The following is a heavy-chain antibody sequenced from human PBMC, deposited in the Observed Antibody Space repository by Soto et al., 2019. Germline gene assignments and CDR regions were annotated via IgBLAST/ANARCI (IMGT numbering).Heavy chain of an antibody. CDR3: AIEEGGYSCYDSDYFYGMDV. CDR1: GYTFTSYD. J-gene: IGHJ6*02. CDR2: INAGNGNT. Sequence: QVQLVQSGAEVKKPGASVKVSCKASGYTFTSYDMHWVRQAPGQRLEWMGWINAGNGNTKYSQKFQGRVTITRDTSASTAYMELSSLRSEDTAVYYFAIEEGGYSCYDSDYFYGMDVWGQGTTVTVSS. D-gene: IGHD5-12*01. V-gene: IGHV1-3*01.